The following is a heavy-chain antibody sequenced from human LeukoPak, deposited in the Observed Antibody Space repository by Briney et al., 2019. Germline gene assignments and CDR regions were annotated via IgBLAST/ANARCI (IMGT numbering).Heavy chain of an antibody. CDR1: GYSFTSYW. V-gene: IGHV5-51*01. Sequence: GESLKISCKGSGYSFTSYWIGWVRQMPGKGLEWMGIIYPGDSDTRYSPSFQGQVTISADKSISTAYLQWSSLKASDTAMYYCARRGIVLVPKGAFDIWGQGTMVTVSS. D-gene: IGHD2-8*02. CDR2: IYPGDSDT. CDR3: ARRGIVLVPKGAFDI. J-gene: IGHJ3*02.